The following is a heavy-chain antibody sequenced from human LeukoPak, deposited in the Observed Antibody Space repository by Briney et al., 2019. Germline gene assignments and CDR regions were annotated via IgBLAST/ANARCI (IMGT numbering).Heavy chain of an antibody. D-gene: IGHD3-3*01. CDR1: GGSISRGGYY. CDR2: IHNSRNT. CDR3: AKAYDTTIDY. V-gene: IGHV4-31*03. J-gene: IGHJ4*02. Sequence: SETLSLTCTVSGGSISRGGYYWSWIRQHPGKGLEWIGYIHNSRNTYYNPSLKSRVTISVDTSKNQFSLRLSSVTAADTAAFYCAKAYDTTIDYWGQGTLVTVSS.